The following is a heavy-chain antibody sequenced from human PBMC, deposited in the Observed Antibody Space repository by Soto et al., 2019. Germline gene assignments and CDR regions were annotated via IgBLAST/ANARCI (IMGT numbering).Heavy chain of an antibody. J-gene: IGHJ6*02. D-gene: IGHD2-2*01. Sequence: ASVKVSCKASGYTFTSYYTHWVRQAPGQGLEWMGIINPSGGSTSYAQKFQGRVTMTRDTSTSTVYMELSSLRSEDTAVYYCARDLDVVVPAAPFFYYYGMDVWGQGTTVTVSS. V-gene: IGHV1-46*01. CDR1: GYTFTSYY. CDR3: ARDLDVVVPAAPFFYYYGMDV. CDR2: INPSGGST.